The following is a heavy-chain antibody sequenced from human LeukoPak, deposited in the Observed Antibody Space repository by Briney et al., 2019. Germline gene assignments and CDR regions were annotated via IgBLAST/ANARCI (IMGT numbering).Heavy chain of an antibody. CDR3: ARRGYSYGYVGYYYYYMDV. CDR2: INPNSGGT. D-gene: IGHD5-18*01. Sequence: ASVKVSCKASGYTFTGYYMHWVRQAPGQGLEWMGWINPNSGGTNYAQKFQGRVTMTRDTSIGTAYMELNGLRSDDTAVYYCARRGYSYGYVGYYYYYMDVWGKGTTVTVSS. V-gene: IGHV1-2*02. J-gene: IGHJ6*03. CDR1: GYTFTGYY.